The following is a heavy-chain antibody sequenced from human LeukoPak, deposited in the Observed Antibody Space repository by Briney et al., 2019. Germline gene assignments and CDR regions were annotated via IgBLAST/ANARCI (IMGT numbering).Heavy chain of an antibody. J-gene: IGHJ4*02. V-gene: IGHV3-23*01. CDR3: AKDPGGGYDFPIVD. CDR2: FCGRGGHT. D-gene: IGHD5-12*01. CDR1: GFPFSSYA. Sequence: GGSLSLFCGVSGFPFSSYAMSWVRQARGRGLEWVSSFCGRGGHTYYADSVKGRFTISRDNSKNTLYLQMNSLRAEDRAVYYCAKDPGGGYDFPIVDWGQGTLVTVSS.